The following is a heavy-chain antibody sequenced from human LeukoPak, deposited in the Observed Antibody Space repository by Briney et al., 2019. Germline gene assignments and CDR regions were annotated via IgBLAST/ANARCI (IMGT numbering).Heavy chain of an antibody. Sequence: QPGGSLRLSCAASDFTFNTYGMHWVRQAPGKGLEYVSSISDNGRSTYYADSVKGRFTISRDNSRNTLYLQMSSLRAEDTAVYYCVSQGEGYYSGPFDYWGQGTLVTVSS. D-gene: IGHD2-15*01. CDR3: VSQGEGYYSGPFDY. CDR1: DFTFNTYG. CDR2: ISDNGRST. V-gene: IGHV3-64D*06. J-gene: IGHJ4*02.